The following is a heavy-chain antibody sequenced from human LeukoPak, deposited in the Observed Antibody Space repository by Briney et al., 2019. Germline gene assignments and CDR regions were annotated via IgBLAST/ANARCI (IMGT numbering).Heavy chain of an antibody. CDR2: IYYSGST. CDR3: ASQGSGWVDY. Sequence: SETLSLTCTVSGGSISSYYWSWIRQPPGKGLEWIGSIYYSGSTYYNPSLKSRVTISVDTSKNQFSLKLSSVTAADTAVYYCASQGSGWVDYWGQGTLVTVSS. CDR1: GGSISSYY. V-gene: IGHV4-59*05. D-gene: IGHD6-19*01. J-gene: IGHJ4*02.